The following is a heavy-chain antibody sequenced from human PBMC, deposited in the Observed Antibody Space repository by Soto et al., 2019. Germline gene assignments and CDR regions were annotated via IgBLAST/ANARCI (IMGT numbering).Heavy chain of an antibody. J-gene: IGHJ4*02. D-gene: IGHD2-21*02. CDR1: GYTFTSYG. CDR2: INAGNGNT. V-gene: IGHV1-3*01. CDR3: ARSIVVVTALDY. Sequence: GASVKVSCKSSGYTFTSYGISWVRQAPGQRLEWMGRINAGNGNTKYSQKFQGRVTITRDTSASTAYMELSSLRSEDTAVYYCARSIVVVTALDYWGQGTLVTVSS.